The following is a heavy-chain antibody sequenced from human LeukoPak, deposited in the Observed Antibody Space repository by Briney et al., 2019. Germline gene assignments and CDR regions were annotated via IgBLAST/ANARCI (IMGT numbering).Heavy chain of an antibody. Sequence: GGSLRLSCAASGFTFSSYAMHWVRQAPGKGLEWVSGISWSSGSIGYADSVKGRFTISRDNAKNSLYLQMNSLRAEDTALYYCAKDRSYGYGMDVWGQGTTVTVSS. CDR2: ISWSSGSI. J-gene: IGHJ6*02. V-gene: IGHV3-9*01. D-gene: IGHD5-18*01. CDR1: GFTFSSYA. CDR3: AKDRSYGYGMDV.